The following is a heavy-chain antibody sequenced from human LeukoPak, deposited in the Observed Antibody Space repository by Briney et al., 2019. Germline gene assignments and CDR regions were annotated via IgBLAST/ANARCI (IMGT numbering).Heavy chain of an antibody. D-gene: IGHD5-18*01. Sequence: GASVKVSCKASGYTFTGYYMHWVRQAPGQGLEWMGWINPNSGGTNYAQKFQGRVTMTRDTSISTAYMELSRLRSDDTAVYYCARGLQDLYVRYFDYWGQGTLVTVSS. J-gene: IGHJ4*02. CDR1: GYTFTGYY. V-gene: IGHV1-2*02. CDR2: INPNSGGT. CDR3: ARGLQDLYVRYFDY.